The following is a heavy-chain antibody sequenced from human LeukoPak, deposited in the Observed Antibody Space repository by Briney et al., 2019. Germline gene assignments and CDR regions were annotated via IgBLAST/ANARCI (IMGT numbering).Heavy chain of an antibody. V-gene: IGHV2-5*02. CDR2: IYWDDDK. J-gene: IGHJ1*01. CDR1: GFSLSTSGVG. Sequence: SGPTLVKPTQTLTLTCTFSGFSLSTSGVGVGWIRQPPGKALEWLALIYWDDDKRHSPSLKSRLTITKDISKNQVVLTMTNMDPVDTATYYCAHSPQLLTAKYFQHWGQGTLVTVSS. CDR3: AHSPQLLTAKYFQH. D-gene: IGHD2-2*01.